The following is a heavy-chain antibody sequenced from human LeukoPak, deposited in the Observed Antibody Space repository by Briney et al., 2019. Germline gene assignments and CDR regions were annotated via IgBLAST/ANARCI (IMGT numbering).Heavy chain of an antibody. Sequence: SETLSLTCTVSGGSISSYYWSWIRQPAGKGLEWIGRIYTNGSTNYNPSLKSRVTISVDKSKNQFSLKLSSVTAADTAVYYCARIGYYYDSSGYTGRYYYYYYMDVWGKGTTVTVSS. D-gene: IGHD3-22*01. J-gene: IGHJ6*03. CDR3: ARIGYYYDSSGYTGRYYYYYYMDV. V-gene: IGHV4-4*07. CDR2: IYTNGST. CDR1: GGSISSYY.